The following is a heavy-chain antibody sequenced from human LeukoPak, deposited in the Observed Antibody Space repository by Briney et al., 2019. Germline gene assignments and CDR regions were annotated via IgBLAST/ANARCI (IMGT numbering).Heavy chain of an antibody. CDR2: ISSSSSYI. V-gene: IGHV3-21*01. CDR1: GFTFSSYS. CDR3: ARDFVYCSGGSCYNWFDP. Sequence: GGSLRLSCAASGFTFSSYSMNWVRQAPGKGLEWVSSISSSSSYIYYADSVKGRFTISRDNAKNSLYLQMNSLRAEDTAVYYCARDFVYCSGGSCYNWFDPWGQGTLVTVSS. D-gene: IGHD2-15*01. J-gene: IGHJ5*02.